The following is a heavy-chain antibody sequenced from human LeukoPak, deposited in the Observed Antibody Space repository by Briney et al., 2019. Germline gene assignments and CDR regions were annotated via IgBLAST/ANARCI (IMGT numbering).Heavy chain of an antibody. V-gene: IGHV3-7*01. J-gene: IGHJ5*02. D-gene: IGHD2-15*01. CDR2: MKLDGSEE. CDR3: ARWARYCSSGSCYSWFGP. CDR1: GSTFRSYW. Sequence: GGSLRLSCAASGSTFRSYWMSWVRQAPGKGLEWVANMKLDGSEEYYVDSVKGRFTISSDNAKNSLYLQMNSLRVDDTAVYYCARWARYCSSGSCYSWFGPWGQGTLVTVSS.